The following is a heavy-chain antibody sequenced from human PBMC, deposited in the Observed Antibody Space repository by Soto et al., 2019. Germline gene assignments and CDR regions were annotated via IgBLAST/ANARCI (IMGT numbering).Heavy chain of an antibody. D-gene: IGHD6-13*01. CDR1: GDSVFSNNVA. CDR2: TYYMSKWYN. Sequence: PSQTLSLTCAITGDSVFSNNVAWNWIRQSPSRGPEWLGRTYYMSKWYNDYAVSLKSRITINPDTSKNQVSLHLNSVIPEDTAVYYCARGSNSSFDYWGQGTLVTVSS. J-gene: IGHJ4*02. CDR3: ARGSNSSFDY. V-gene: IGHV6-1*01.